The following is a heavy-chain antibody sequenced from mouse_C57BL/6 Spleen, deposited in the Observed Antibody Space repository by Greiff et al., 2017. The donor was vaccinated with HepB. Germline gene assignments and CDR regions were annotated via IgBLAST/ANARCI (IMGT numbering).Heavy chain of an antibody. V-gene: IGHV3-6*01. CDR1: GYSITSGYY. CDR3: ASIYYDYDIDV. Sequence: EVQLQESGPGLVKPSQSLSLTCSVTGYSITSGYYWNWIRQFPGNNLEWMGYISYDGSNNYNPSLKNRISITRDTSKNQFFLKLNSVTTEDTATYYCASIYYDYDIDVWGTGTTVTVSS. D-gene: IGHD2-4*01. CDR2: ISYDGSN. J-gene: IGHJ1*03.